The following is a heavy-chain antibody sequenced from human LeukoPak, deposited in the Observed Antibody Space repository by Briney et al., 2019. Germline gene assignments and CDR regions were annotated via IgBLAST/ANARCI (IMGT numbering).Heavy chain of an antibody. CDR1: GFTFSTYW. D-gene: IGHD3-3*01. J-gene: IGHJ4*02. CDR2: IKQDGGKK. Sequence: GGSLRLSCAASGFTFSTYWMNWVRQAPGKGLEWVASIKQDGGKKYYVDSVKGRFTISRDNAKNSLYLQMNSLRAEDTAVYYRAREDFWSGFFDYWGQGTLVTVSS. CDR3: AREDFWSGFFDY. V-gene: IGHV3-7*01.